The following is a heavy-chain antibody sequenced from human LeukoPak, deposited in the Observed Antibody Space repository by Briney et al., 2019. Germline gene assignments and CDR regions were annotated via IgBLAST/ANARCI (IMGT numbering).Heavy chain of an antibody. CDR3: ARSNSQARDYYYMDV. J-gene: IGHJ6*03. CDR2: IKQDGSEE. D-gene: IGHD1-7*01. V-gene: IGHV3-7*01. Sequence: PGGSLRLSCAASGFTFSTYWMSWVRQAPGKGLEWVANIKQDGSEEYYVDSVKGRFTISRDNAKNSLYLQMNSLRAEDTAVYYCARSNSQARDYYYMDVWGKGTTVTVSS. CDR1: GFTFSTYW.